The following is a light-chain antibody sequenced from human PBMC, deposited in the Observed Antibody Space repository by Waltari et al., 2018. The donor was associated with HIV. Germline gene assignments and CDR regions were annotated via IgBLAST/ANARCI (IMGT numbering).Light chain of an antibody. Sequence: SSEMTQPPSVSVSPGQTASITCSGDKLGDKYASWYQQKPGQSPVLVLYQDNKRPSGIPERFSGSNSGNTATLTISGTQAMDEADYYCQAWDSSTGGVFGGGTKLTVL. J-gene: IGLJ3*02. CDR3: QAWDSSTGGV. V-gene: IGLV3-1*01. CDR1: KLGDKY. CDR2: QDN.